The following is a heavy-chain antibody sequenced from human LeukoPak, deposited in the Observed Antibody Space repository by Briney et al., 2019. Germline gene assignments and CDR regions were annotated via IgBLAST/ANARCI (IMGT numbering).Heavy chain of an antibody. Sequence: GGSLRLSCAASGFTFSSYSMNWVRQAPGKGLEWVSYISSSSSTIYYADSVKGRFTISRDNSKNTLYLQMNSLRAEDTAVYYCAELGITMIGGVWGKGTTVTISS. J-gene: IGHJ6*04. D-gene: IGHD3-10*02. CDR3: AELGITMIGGV. CDR2: ISSSSSTI. V-gene: IGHV3-48*01. CDR1: GFTFSSYS.